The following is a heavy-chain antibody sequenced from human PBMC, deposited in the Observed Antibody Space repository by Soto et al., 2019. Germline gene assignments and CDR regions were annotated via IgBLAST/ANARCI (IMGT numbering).Heavy chain of an antibody. CDR1: GFTFSSYA. D-gene: IGHD3-3*01. J-gene: IGHJ6*02. Sequence: GGSLRLSCAASGFTFSSYAMSWVRQAPGKGLEWVSAISGSGGSTYYADSVKGRFTISRDNSKNTLYLQMNSLRAEDTAVYYCAKIVAPVRDFWSGYSLGFFGYYYYGMDVWGQGTTVTVSS. CDR2: ISGSGGST. V-gene: IGHV3-23*01. CDR3: AKIVAPVRDFWSGYSLGFFGYYYYGMDV.